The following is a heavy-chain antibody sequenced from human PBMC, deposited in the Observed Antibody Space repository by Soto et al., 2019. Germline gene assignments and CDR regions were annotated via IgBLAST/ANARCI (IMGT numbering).Heavy chain of an antibody. CDR1: GYTFTSYA. J-gene: IGHJ4*02. V-gene: IGHV1-18*01. CDR3: SRDDPPADY. CDR2: IIAYNFNT. Sequence: ASVKVSCKASGYTFTSYAISLVRQAPVQVLELIVWIIAYNFNTNYSQKLQGRFTITTDTSTITSYMELMSLRSDDTAVYYCSRDDPPADYWGLG.